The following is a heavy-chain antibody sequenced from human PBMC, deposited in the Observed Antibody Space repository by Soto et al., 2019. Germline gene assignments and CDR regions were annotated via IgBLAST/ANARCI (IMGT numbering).Heavy chain of an antibody. CDR1: GGSISSGDYY. Sequence: QVQLQESGPGLVKPSQTLSLTCTVSGGSISSGDYYWSWIRQPPGKGLEWIGYIYYSGSTYYNPYLKSRVTISVDTSKNQCSLKLSSVTAADTAVYYCARAGTSGGRSRQQLVRIDYWGQGTLVTVSS. V-gene: IGHV4-30-4*01. CDR3: ARAGTSGGRSRQQLVRIDY. D-gene: IGHD6-13*01. J-gene: IGHJ4*02. CDR2: IYYSGST.